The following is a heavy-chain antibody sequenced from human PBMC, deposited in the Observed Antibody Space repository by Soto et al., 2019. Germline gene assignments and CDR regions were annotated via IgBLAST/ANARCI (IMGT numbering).Heavy chain of an antibody. J-gene: IGHJ6*02. CDR1: GYTFTSYG. D-gene: IGHD3-16*01. V-gene: IGHV1-18*01. CDR3: ARGHGSGSYAYSYTMDV. Sequence: QVQLVQSGAEVKKPGASVKVSCKASGYTFTSYGISWVRQAPGQGLEWTGWISAYNGNTNYAQKFQGRVTMTTDTSTSTAYMELGSLRSDDTAVYYCARGHGSGSYAYSYTMDVWGQGTTVTVSS. CDR2: ISAYNGNT.